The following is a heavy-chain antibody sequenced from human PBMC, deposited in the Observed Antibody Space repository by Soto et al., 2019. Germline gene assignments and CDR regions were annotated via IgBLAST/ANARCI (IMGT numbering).Heavy chain of an antibody. Sequence: QVQLQESGPGLVKPSETLSLTCTVSGGSISSYYWSWIRQPPGKGLEWIGYIYYSGSTNYNPSLKSRVTISVDTSKNQFSLKLSSVTAADTAVYYCARVTGVVTYYYYYYMDVWGKGTTVTVSS. D-gene: IGHD3-3*01. V-gene: IGHV4-59*01. J-gene: IGHJ6*03. CDR1: GGSISSYY. CDR3: ARVTGVVTYYYYYYMDV. CDR2: IYYSGST.